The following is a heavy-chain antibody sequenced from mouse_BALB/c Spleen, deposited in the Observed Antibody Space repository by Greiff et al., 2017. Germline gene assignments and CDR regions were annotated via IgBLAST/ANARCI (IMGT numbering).Heavy chain of an antibody. J-gene: IGHJ3*01. Sequence: QVQLQQPGAELVRPGASVKLSCKASGYSFTSYWMNWVKQRPGQGLEWIGMINPSDSETRLNQKFKDKATLTVDKSSSTAYMQLSSPTSEDSAVYYCARGDPRFAYWGQGTLVTVSA. CDR1: GYSFTSYW. V-gene: IGHV1-59*01. D-gene: IGHD3-3*01. CDR3: ARGDPRFAY. CDR2: INPSDSET.